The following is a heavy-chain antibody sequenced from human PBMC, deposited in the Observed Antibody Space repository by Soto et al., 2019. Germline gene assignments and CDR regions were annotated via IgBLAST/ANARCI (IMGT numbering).Heavy chain of an antibody. D-gene: IGHD3-9*01. J-gene: IGHJ6*02. CDR2: IYPGDSDT. CDR3: ARLGFEYDTSPPYYNVLHYSGVDV. CDR1: GCSFIDYW. Sequence: GEPLKISWKGSGCSFIDYWIGWVSQVPGKGLEWMGVIYPGDSDTRYSPSFQGHVTISADKSISTAYLQWSTLKASDTAKYYCARLGFEYDTSPPYYNVLHYSGVDVWGQGTTVTVSS. V-gene: IGHV5-51*01.